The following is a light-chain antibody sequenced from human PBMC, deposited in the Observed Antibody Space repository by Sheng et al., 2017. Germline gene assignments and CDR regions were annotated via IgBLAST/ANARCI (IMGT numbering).Light chain of an antibody. J-gene: IGLJ1*01. V-gene: IGLV2-23*02. CDR1: SSDVGSYNL. CDR2: EVT. CDR3: FSYAGSSNSGV. Sequence: QSALTQPASVSGSPGQSITISCTGTSSDVGSYNLVSWYQHHAGKAPKLMIYEVTKRPSGISNRFSGSKSDNTASLTISGLQAEDEADYYCFSYAGSSNSGVFGAGTKVTVL.